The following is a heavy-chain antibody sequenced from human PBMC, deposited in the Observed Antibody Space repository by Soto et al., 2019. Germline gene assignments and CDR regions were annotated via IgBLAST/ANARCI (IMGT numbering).Heavy chain of an antibody. CDR3: AKDEGGCSGGSCSYYFDY. CDR2: ISYDGSNK. D-gene: IGHD2-15*01. CDR1: GFTFSSYG. J-gene: IGHJ4*02. Sequence: QVQLVESGGGVVQPGRSLRLSCAASGFTFSSYGMHWVRQAPGKGLEWVAVISYDGSNKYYADSVKGRFTISRDNSKNTLYLQMNSLRAEDTAVYYCAKDEGGCSGGSCSYYFDYWGQGTLVTVSS. V-gene: IGHV3-30*18.